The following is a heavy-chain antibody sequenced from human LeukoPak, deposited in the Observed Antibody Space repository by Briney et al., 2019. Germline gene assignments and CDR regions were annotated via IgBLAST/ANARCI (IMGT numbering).Heavy chain of an antibody. V-gene: IGHV1-46*01. CDR3: ARDRGITVFGVVMDV. CDR1: GYTFTNNY. J-gene: IGHJ6*04. Sequence: ASVKVSCKASGYTFTNNYMHWVRQAPGQGLEWRGIINPSDGGTNYAQKFQGRVTLTRDMSMSTVYMELSSLRSEDTAVYYCARDRGITVFGVVMDVWGKGTTVTVSS. CDR2: INPSDGGT. D-gene: IGHD3-3*01.